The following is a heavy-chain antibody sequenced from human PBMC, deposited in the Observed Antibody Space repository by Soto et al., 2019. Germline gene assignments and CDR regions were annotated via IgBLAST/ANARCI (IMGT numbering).Heavy chain of an antibody. J-gene: IGHJ6*02. D-gene: IGHD3-10*01. V-gene: IGHV4-34*01. CDR3: ARVSGIYYYGMDV. CDR1: GGSFSGYY. Sequence: SETLSLTCAVYGGSFSGYYWSWIRQPPGKGLEWIGEIDHSGSTNYNPSLKSRVTISVDTSKNQFSLKLSSVTAADTAVYYCARVSGIYYYGMDVWGQGTTVTVSS. CDR2: IDHSGST.